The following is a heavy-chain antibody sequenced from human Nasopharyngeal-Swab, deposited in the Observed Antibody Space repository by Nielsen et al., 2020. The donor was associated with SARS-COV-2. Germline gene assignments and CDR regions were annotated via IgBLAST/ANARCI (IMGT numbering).Heavy chain of an antibody. CDR3: ARHPPLGGFDY. CDR2: IHSSGHA. V-gene: IGHV4-59*08. CDR1: GSSITSDY. D-gene: IGHD2-15*01. Sequence: GSLRLSCTVSGSSITSDYWSWIRQPPGKGLEWIGYIHSSGHAMYNPPLRSRATTSIDTSKNHFSLTLSSVTAADTAVYYCARHPPLGGFDYWGQGTLVTVPS. J-gene: IGHJ4*02.